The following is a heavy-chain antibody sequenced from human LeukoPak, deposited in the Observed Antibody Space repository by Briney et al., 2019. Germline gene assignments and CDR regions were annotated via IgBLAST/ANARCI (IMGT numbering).Heavy chain of an antibody. CDR1: GYTFTSYD. Sequence: ASVKVSCKASGYTFTSYDINWVRQATGQGLEWMGGIHGGNGKTKYSQEFQGRVTITRDTSASTVYMELRSLRSEDMAVYYCAREDGDGYNSPDYNWFDPWGQGTLVTVSS. V-gene: IGHV1-3*03. CDR2: IHGGNGKT. D-gene: IGHD5-24*01. CDR3: AREDGDGYNSPDYNWFDP. J-gene: IGHJ5*02.